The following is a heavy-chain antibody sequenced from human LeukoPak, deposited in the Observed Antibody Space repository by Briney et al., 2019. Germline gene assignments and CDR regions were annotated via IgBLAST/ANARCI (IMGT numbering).Heavy chain of an antibody. CDR3: ARDHIVVVPAPDYYYYGMDV. D-gene: IGHD2-2*01. Sequence: PGGSLRLSCAASGFTFSSYGMHWVRQAPGKGLEWVAVIWYDGSNKYYADSVKGRFTISRDNSKNMLYLQMNSLSAEDTAVYYCARDHIVVVPAPDYYYYGMDVWGQGTTVTVSS. CDR1: GFTFSSYG. V-gene: IGHV3-33*01. CDR2: IWYDGSNK. J-gene: IGHJ6*02.